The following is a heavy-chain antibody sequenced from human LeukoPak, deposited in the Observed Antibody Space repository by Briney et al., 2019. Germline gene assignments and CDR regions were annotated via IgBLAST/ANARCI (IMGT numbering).Heavy chain of an antibody. V-gene: IGHV1-8*01. CDR1: GYTFTSYD. CDR2: MNPNSGNT. J-gene: IGHJ4*02. Sequence: ASVKVSCQASGYTFTSYDINWVRQATGQGLEWMGWMNPNSGNTGYAQKFQGRVTMTRNTSISTAYMELSSLRSEDTAVYYCARGTSSIAAAATRVYYFDYWGQGTLVTVSS. CDR3: ARGTSSIAAAATRVYYFDY. D-gene: IGHD6-13*01.